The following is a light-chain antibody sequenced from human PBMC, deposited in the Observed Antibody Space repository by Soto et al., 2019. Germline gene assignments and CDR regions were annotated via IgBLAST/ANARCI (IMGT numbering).Light chain of an antibody. J-gene: IGKJ4*01. CDR1: QSVNTKY. CDR3: QQRSNWPLT. CDR2: GVS. V-gene: IGKV3D-20*02. Sequence: EIVSTQSPANLSVSPGYRATLSCMASQSVNTKYLAWYQQKPGQAPRLLISGVSSRATGIPDRFSGSGSGTDFTLTSSSLEPEDFAVYYCQQRSNWPLTFGGGTKVDIK.